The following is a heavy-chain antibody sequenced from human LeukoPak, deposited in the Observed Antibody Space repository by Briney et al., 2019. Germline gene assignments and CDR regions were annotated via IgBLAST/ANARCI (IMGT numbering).Heavy chain of an antibody. V-gene: IGHV1-24*01. D-gene: IGHD4/OR15-4a*01. CDR3: ATRSKLVPSFDY. CDR1: GYTLTELS. CDR2: FDPEDGET. J-gene: IGHJ4*02. Sequence: VSVKVSCKVSGYTLTELSMHWVRQAPGKGLEWMGGFDPEDGETIYAQKFQGRVTMTEDTSTDTAYMELSSLRSEDTAVYYCATRSKLVPSFDYWGQGTLVTVSS.